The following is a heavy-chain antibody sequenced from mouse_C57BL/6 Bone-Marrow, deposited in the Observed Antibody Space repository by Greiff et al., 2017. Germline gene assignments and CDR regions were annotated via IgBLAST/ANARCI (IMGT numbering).Heavy chain of an antibody. D-gene: IGHD4-1*01. CDR1: GYAFSTYW. CDR2: IYPGDGDT. Sequence: QVHVKQSGADLVKPGASVKLSCTASGYAFSTYWMTWVHQRPGKGLEWIGQIYPGDGDTTYTGKFKGRSTLTADKSSSTAYMQLSSLTSEDSAVYFGARDWDYFDYWGQGTTLTVSS. CDR3: ARDWDYFDY. V-gene: IGHV1-80*01. J-gene: IGHJ2*01.